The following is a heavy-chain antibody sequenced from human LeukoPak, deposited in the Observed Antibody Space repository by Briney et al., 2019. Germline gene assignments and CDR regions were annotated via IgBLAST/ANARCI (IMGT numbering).Heavy chain of an antibody. D-gene: IGHD4/OR15-4a*01. CDR1: GFTFSTFW. CDR2: IKEDGSEK. V-gene: IGHV3-7*05. CDR3: AREQYGGKDY. Sequence: PGGSLRLSCAASGFTFSTFWMSWVRQAPGKGLEWLANIKEDGSEKYYVDSVKGRFTISRDNAKNSLYLQMNSLRAEDTAFYYCAREQYGGKDYWGQGTLVTVSS. J-gene: IGHJ4*02.